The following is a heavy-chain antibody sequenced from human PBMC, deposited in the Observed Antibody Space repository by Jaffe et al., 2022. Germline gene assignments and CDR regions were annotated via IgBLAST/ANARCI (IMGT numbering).Heavy chain of an antibody. J-gene: IGHJ4*02. CDR3: ARCHYDFWSGYYTLDY. D-gene: IGHD3-3*01. V-gene: IGHV3-7*01. CDR1: GFTFSSYW. CDR2: IKQDGSEK. Sequence: EVQLVESGGGLVQPGGSLRLSCAASGFTFSSYWMSWVRQAPGKGLEWVANIKQDGSEKYYVDSVKGRFTISRDNAKNSLYLQMNSLRAEDTAVYYCARCHYDFWSGYYTLDYWGQGTLVTVSS.